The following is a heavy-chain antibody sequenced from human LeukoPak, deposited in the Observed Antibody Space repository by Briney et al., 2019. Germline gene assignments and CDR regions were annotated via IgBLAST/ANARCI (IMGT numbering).Heavy chain of an antibody. CDR2: ISGSGGST. CDR1: GFTFSSYV. Sequence: PGGSLRLSCAASGFTFSSYVMSWVRQAPGKGLEWVSAISGSGGSTYYADPVKGRFTISRDNSKNTLYLQMNSLRAEDTAVYYCAKASSSSYYYGMDVWGQGTTVTVSS. CDR3: AKASSSSYYYGMDV. D-gene: IGHD6-13*01. J-gene: IGHJ6*02. V-gene: IGHV3-23*01.